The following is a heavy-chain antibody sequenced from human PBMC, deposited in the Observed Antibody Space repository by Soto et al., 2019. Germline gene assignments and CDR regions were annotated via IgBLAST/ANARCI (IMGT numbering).Heavy chain of an antibody. J-gene: IGHJ4*02. CDR1: GGSNSSYY. D-gene: IGHD3-10*01. CDR3: ARTYGRNFDY. CDR2: IYYSGST. Sequence: QVQLQASGPGLVKPSETLSLTCTVSGGSNSSYYRSWIRQPPGKGLEWIGYIYYSGSTNYNPSLKSRVTISVDTSKNQCSLKLSSVTAADTALYYCARTYGRNFDYWGQGTLVTVSS. V-gene: IGHV4-59*01.